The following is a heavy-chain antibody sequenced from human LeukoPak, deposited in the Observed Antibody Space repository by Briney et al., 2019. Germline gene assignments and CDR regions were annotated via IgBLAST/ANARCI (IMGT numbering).Heavy chain of an antibody. J-gene: IGHJ4*02. CDR3: ARLIGVGYSSSSNFDY. CDR1: GYTFTSYY. D-gene: IGHD6-6*01. CDR2: INPSGGST. V-gene: IGHV1-46*01. Sequence: ASVKVSCKASGYTFTSYYMHWVRQAPGQGLEWMGIINPSGGSTSYAQKFQGRVTMTRDTSTSTAYMELRSLRSDDTAVYYCARLIGVGYSSSSNFDYWGQGTLVTVSS.